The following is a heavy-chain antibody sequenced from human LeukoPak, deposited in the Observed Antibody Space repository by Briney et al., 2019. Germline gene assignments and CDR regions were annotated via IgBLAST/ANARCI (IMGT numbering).Heavy chain of an antibody. CDR3: ARGSGSRPLGY. CDR2: VYDIGST. CDR1: GGSIGSHY. D-gene: IGHD1-26*01. Sequence: SETLSLTCTVSGGSIGSHYWTWIRQTPGKGLEWIGYVYDIGSTKYNPSLKSRVTISVDTSKNQFSLKLSSVTAADTAVYYCARGSGSRPLGYWGQGTLVTVSS. J-gene: IGHJ4*02. V-gene: IGHV4-59*08.